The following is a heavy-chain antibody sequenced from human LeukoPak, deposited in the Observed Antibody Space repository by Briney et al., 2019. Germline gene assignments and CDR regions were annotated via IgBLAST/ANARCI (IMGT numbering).Heavy chain of an antibody. CDR1: GFTFSDYY. CDR3: ARSFYTYDQ. J-gene: IGHJ5*02. D-gene: IGHD1-26*01. CDR2: ISSSDNTI. Sequence: GGSLRLSCAVSGFTFSDYYMSWIRQAPGKGLEWVSSISSSDNTIYYTDSVKGRFAISRDNAKDSLYLQMKSLRAEDTAVYYCARSFYTYDQWGQGTLVTVSS. V-gene: IGHV3-11*04.